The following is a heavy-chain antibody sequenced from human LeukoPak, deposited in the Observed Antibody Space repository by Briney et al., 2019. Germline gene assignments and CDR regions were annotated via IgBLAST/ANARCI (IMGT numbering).Heavy chain of an antibody. Sequence: SQTLSLTCAVSGGSISSGGYSWSWIRQPPGKGLEWIGYIYHSGSTYYNPSLKSRVTISVDRSKNQFSLKLSSVTAADTAVYYCASSYYVHAFDIWGQGTMVIVSS. CDR2: IYHSGST. V-gene: IGHV4-30-2*01. CDR3: ASSYYVHAFDI. D-gene: IGHD3-10*02. CDR1: GGSISSGGYS. J-gene: IGHJ3*02.